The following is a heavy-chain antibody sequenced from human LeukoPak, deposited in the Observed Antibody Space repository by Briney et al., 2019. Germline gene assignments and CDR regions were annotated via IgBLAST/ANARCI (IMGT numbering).Heavy chain of an antibody. D-gene: IGHD2-21*01. CDR2: ISGRGGST. J-gene: IGHJ4*02. CDR3: AKDGTYCGGDCPPYFDY. V-gene: IGHV3-23*01. Sequence: PGGSLRLSCAASGVTFSSYAMSGVRQAPGKGVEWGSAISGRGGSTYYADSVKGGFTISRENYKKSLYVQMNSLRAEDTAVYYCAKDGTYCGGDCPPYFDYWGQGTLVTVSS. CDR1: GVTFSSYA.